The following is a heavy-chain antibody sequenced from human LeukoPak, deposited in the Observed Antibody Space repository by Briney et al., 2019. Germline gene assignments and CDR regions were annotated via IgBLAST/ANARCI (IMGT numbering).Heavy chain of an antibody. CDR3: ARAVGVGATTDD. V-gene: IGHV4-30-4*08. D-gene: IGHD1-26*01. CDR1: GGSISSGDYY. Sequence: SETLSLTCTVSGGSISSGDYYWSWLRHPPGKGLVGIGYIYYSGSTYYNPSLKSRVTISVDTSKTQFSVKLSSVTAADTAVYYCARAVGVGATTDDWGQGTLVTVSA. J-gene: IGHJ4*02. CDR2: IYYSGST.